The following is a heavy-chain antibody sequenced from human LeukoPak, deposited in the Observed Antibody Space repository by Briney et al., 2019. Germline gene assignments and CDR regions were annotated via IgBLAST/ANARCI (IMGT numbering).Heavy chain of an antibody. CDR1: RGTFNNYA. Sequence: ASVKVSCKTSRGTFNNYAISWVRQAPGQGLEWMGGIIPIFGTASYAQKFQGRVTLTRDMSTSTDYLELSSLRSEDTAVYYCARDNSVRDEAWWFNPWGQGTLVTVSS. J-gene: IGHJ5*02. CDR2: IIPIFGTA. CDR3: ARDNSVRDEAWWFNP. D-gene: IGHD5-24*01. V-gene: IGHV1-69*05.